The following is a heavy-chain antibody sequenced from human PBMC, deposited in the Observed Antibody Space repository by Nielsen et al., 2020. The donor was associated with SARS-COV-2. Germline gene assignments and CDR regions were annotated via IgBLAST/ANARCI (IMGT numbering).Heavy chain of an antibody. CDR3: ARDWGDCSGGSCYSLLPFDP. V-gene: IGHV1-18*01. CDR1: GYTFISYG. Sequence: ASVQVSCKASGYTFISYGISWVRQAPGQGLEWMGWISAYNGNTNYSQKLQGRVTMTTENSTSKAYMELRSLRSDDTTVYYCARDWGDCSGGSCYSLLPFDPWGQGTLVTVSS. D-gene: IGHD2-15*01. CDR2: ISAYNGNT. J-gene: IGHJ5*02.